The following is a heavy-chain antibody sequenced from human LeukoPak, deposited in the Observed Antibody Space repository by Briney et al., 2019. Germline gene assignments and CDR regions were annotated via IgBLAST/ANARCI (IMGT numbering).Heavy chain of an antibody. J-gene: IGHJ4*02. CDR2: INHSGST. D-gene: IGHD3-22*01. CDR3: ARGTVGDSSGYPRFDY. CDR1: GGSFSGYY. Sequence: SETLSLTCAAYGGSFSGYYWSWTRQPPGKGLEWIGEINHSGSTNYNPSLKSRVTISVDTSKDQFSLKLSSVTAADTAVYYCARGTVGDSSGYPRFDYWGQGTLVTVSS. V-gene: IGHV4-34*01.